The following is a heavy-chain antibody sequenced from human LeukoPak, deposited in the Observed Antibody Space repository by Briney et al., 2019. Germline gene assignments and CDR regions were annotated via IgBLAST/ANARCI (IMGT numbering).Heavy chain of an antibody. D-gene: IGHD3-22*01. J-gene: IGHJ3*02. CDR3: ARGPYITMIVVVTGNAFDI. CDR2: INPSGGST. V-gene: IGHV1-46*01. CDR1: GYTFTSYY. Sequence: ASVKVCCKASGYTFTSYYMHWVRQAPGQGLEWMGIINPSGGSTSYAQKFQGRVTMTRDTSTSTVYMELSSLRSEDTAVYYCARGPYITMIVVVTGNAFDIWGQGTMVTVSS.